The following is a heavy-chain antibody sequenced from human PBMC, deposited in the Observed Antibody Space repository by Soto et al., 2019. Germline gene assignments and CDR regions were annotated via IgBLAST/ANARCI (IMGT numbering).Heavy chain of an antibody. Sequence: SVKVSCKASGGTFSSSSNSWVRQAPGQGLEWMGGIIPIFGTANYTQKFQGRVTITADESTSTAYMELSSLRSEDTAVYYCARGIKYGDYSRWFDPWGPGTLVTVS. CDR3: ARGIKYGDYSRWFDP. CDR1: GGTFSSSS. D-gene: IGHD4-17*01. J-gene: IGHJ5*02. V-gene: IGHV1-69*13. CDR2: IIPIFGTA.